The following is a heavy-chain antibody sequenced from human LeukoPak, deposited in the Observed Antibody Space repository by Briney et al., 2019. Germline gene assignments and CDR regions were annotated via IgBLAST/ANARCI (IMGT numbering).Heavy chain of an antibody. CDR3: ARGLSSSWFRGFDY. CDR1: GYTFTSYD. J-gene: IGHJ4*02. CDR2: MNPNSGNT. D-gene: IGHD6-13*01. V-gene: IGHV1-8*03. Sequence: ASVKVSCKASGYTFTSYDINWVRQATGQGLEWMGWMNPNSGNTGYAQKFQGRVTITRNTSISTAYMELSSLRSEDTAVYYCARGLSSSWFRGFDYWGQGTLVTVSS.